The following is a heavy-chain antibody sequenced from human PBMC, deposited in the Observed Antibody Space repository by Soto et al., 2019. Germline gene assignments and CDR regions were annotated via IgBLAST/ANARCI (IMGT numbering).Heavy chain of an antibody. CDR1: GGSVSNASFY. Sequence: QVQLQESGPGLVKPSETLSLTCSVSGGSVSNASFYWTWLRQAPGTGLEYIGYIFYTGVTNYNPSLSSRVTISLDTSKHHVSLELNSMTAADTAVYYCVRVLDSSWYADLWGRGTLVTVSS. J-gene: IGHJ2*01. CDR2: IFYTGVT. D-gene: IGHD3-22*01. V-gene: IGHV4-61*03. CDR3: VRVLDSSWYADL.